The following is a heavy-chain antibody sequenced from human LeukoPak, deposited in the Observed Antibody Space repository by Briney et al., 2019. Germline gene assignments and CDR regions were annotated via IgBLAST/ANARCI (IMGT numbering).Heavy chain of an antibody. Sequence: ASVKVSCKASGYTFTGYYMHWVRQAPGQGLEWMGRINPNSGSTNYAQKFQGRVTMTRDTSISTAYMELSRLRSHDTAVYYCARIPAYRSGGSCHDYWGRGTLVTVSS. CDR2: INPNSGST. CDR1: GYTFTGYY. V-gene: IGHV1-2*06. J-gene: IGHJ4*02. D-gene: IGHD2-15*01. CDR3: ARIPAYRSGGSCHDY.